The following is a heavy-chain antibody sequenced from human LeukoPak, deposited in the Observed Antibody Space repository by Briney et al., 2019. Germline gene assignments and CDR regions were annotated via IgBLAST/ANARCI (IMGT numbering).Heavy chain of an antibody. J-gene: IGHJ4*02. CDR2: MNPNSGNT. CDR1: GYTFTSYD. V-gene: IGHV1-8*01. CDR3: ARTQYSSSWVDY. D-gene: IGHD6-13*01. Sequence: ASVKVSCKVSGYTFTSYDINWVRQSTGQGLEWMGWMNPNSGNTGYAQKFQGRVTMTRNTSISTAYMELSSLRSEDTAVYYCARTQYSSSWVDYWGQGTLVTVSS.